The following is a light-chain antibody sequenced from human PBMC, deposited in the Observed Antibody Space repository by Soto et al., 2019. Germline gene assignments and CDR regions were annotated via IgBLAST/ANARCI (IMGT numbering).Light chain of an antibody. CDR2: WAS. V-gene: IGKV4-1*01. CDR3: QQYYSTRT. J-gene: IGKJ1*01. Sequence: DIVMTQSPDSLAVSLGERATINCKSSQSVLYSSNNENYLAWYQQKPGQPPKLLIYWASTRESGVPDRFSGSASGTDFTLTISSLQAEDVAVYYCQQYYSTRTFGQGTKVEI. CDR1: QSVLYSSNNENY.